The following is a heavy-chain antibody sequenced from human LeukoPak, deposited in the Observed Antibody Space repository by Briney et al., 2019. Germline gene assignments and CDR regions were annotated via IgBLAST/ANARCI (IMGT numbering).Heavy chain of an antibody. CDR1: GYTLTELS. D-gene: IGHD1-1*01. V-gene: IGHV1-24*01. CDR2: FDPEDGET. Sequence: ASVKVSCKVSGYTLTELSVHWVRQAPGKGLEWMGGFDPEDGETIYSQRFQGRVSMTEDTSTDTTYMELSSLRSEDTAVYYSATAHRYNWNSGAFDIWGQGTMVTVSS. J-gene: IGHJ3*02. CDR3: ATAHRYNWNSGAFDI.